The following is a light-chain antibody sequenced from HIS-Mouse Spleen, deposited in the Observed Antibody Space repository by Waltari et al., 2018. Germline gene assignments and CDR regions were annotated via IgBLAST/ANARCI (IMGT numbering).Light chain of an antibody. CDR3: CSYAGSYTGV. Sequence: QSALTQPRSVSVSPGQSVTISCTGTSSDVGGYNYVSWYQQHPGKAPKLMIYGVSKRPSGVPDRFSGSKSGNTASLTISGLQAEDEADYYCCSYAGSYTGVFGTGTKVTVL. J-gene: IGLJ1*01. CDR1: SSDVGGYNY. V-gene: IGLV2-11*01. CDR2: GVS.